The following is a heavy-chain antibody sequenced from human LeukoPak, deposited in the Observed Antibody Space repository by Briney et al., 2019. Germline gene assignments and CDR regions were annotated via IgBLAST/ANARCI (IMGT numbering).Heavy chain of an antibody. CDR2: ISSSSSYI. CDR1: GFTFSSSA. J-gene: IGHJ6*04. V-gene: IGHV3-21*01. D-gene: IGHD3-10*02. CDR3: AELGITMIGGV. Sequence: PGGSLRLSCAASGFTFSSSAMSWVRQAPGKGLEWVSCISSSSSYIYYADSVKGRFTISRDNAKNSLYLQMNSLRAEDTAVYYCAELGITMIGGVWGKGTTVTISS.